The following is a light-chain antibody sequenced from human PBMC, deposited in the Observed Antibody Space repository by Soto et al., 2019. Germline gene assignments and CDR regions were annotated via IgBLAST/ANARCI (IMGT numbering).Light chain of an antibody. CDR3: QQYFTSPIT. Sequence: EIVLAQSPGPLALSPGGRATLSCRASQSVNSRLAWYQHKPGQAPRLLISGASNRASGIPARFSAWGSGTDFTLTISRVDPADFVFYYCQQYFTSPITFGQGTRLEIK. V-gene: IGKV3-20*01. CDR1: QSVNSR. CDR2: GAS. J-gene: IGKJ5*01.